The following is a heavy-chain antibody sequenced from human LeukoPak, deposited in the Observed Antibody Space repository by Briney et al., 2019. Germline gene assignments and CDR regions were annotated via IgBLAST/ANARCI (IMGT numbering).Heavy chain of an antibody. Sequence: GASVKVSCKASGYTFTGYYMHWVRQAPGQGLEWMGWINPHSGGTISVQKFQGRVFMTRDTSIRTAYMELRRLRSDDTAVYYCARGDYSYGHSYYYMGVWGKGTTVTISS. J-gene: IGHJ6*03. D-gene: IGHD5-18*01. CDR1: GYTFTGYY. V-gene: IGHV1-2*02. CDR3: ARGDYSYGHSYYYMGV. CDR2: INPHSGGT.